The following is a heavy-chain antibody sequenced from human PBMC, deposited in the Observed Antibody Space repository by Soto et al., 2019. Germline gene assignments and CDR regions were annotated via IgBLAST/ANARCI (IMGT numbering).Heavy chain of an antibody. V-gene: IGHV4-39*01. Sequence: SETLSLTCTVSSGSIINNNYLWGWIRQPPGKGLEWIGNIYYSGSTFYNPSLKSRVTIAVDTSKNQFSLILTSVTAADTAVYYCARVLRDYPFYYYYMDVWGKGTTVTVSS. CDR3: ARVLRDYPFYYYYMDV. D-gene: IGHD3-10*01. CDR1: SGSIINNNYL. CDR2: IYYSGST. J-gene: IGHJ6*03.